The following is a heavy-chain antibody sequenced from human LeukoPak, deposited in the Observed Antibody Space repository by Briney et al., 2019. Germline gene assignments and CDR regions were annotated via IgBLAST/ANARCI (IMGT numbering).Heavy chain of an antibody. V-gene: IGHV1-18*01. CDR2: ISAYNGNT. CDR1: GYTLTSNG. J-gene: IGHJ5*02. D-gene: IGHD3-22*01. Sequence: ASVKVSCKASGYTLTSNGISWVGRALGQGLGWMGWISAYNGNTNYAQNLQGRVTMTTDTSTSTAYMELRSLRSDDTAVYYCARDQGVVRFDPWGQGTLVTVSS. CDR3: ARDQGVVRFDP.